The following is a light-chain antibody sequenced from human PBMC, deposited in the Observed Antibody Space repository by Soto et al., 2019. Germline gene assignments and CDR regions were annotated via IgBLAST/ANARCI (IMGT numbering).Light chain of an antibody. Sequence: DIQMTQSPSTLSASVGDRVTITCRASQSISTWLAWYQQKPGKAPKLLIYKASNLEDGVPSRFSRSGSGTEFTTTISSLQPDDFAASYCQQYNTYPLTFGGGTTVDIK. CDR1: QSISTW. J-gene: IGKJ4*01. V-gene: IGKV1-5*03. CDR3: QQYNTYPLT. CDR2: KAS.